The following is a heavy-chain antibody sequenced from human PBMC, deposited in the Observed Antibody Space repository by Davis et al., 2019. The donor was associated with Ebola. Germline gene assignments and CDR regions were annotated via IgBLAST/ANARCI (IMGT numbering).Heavy chain of an antibody. CDR1: GYTLTELS. Sequence: ASVKVSCKVSGYTLTELSMHWVRQAPGKGLEWMGGFDPEDGETIYAQKFQGRVTMTEDTSTDTAYMELSSLRSEDTAVYYCARNDFWSGYFMFDPWGQGTLVTVSS. CDR3: ARNDFWSGYFMFDP. J-gene: IGHJ5*02. V-gene: IGHV1-24*01. D-gene: IGHD3-3*01. CDR2: FDPEDGET.